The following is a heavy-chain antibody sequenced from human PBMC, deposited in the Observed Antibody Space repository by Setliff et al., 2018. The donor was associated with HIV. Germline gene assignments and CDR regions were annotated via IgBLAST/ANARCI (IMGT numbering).Heavy chain of an antibody. CDR2: INPNSGGT. D-gene: IGHD3-22*01. V-gene: IGHV1-2*02. Sequence: GASVNVSCKASGYTFTAYYLHWVRQAPGQGLEWMGWINPNSGGTDYAQKFRGRVTMTRDTSISTAYMGLSRLTSDDTAVYYCARGPNYYDRGSYYNFDYWGEGTLVTVSS. CDR3: ARGPNYYDRGSYYNFDY. CDR1: GYTFTAYY. J-gene: IGHJ4*02.